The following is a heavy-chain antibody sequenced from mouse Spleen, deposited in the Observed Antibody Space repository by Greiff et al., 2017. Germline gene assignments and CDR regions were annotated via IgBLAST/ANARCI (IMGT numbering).Heavy chain of an antibody. J-gene: IGHJ2*01. CDR1: GYTFTSYT. Sequence: QVQLQQSGAELARPGASVKMSCKASGYTFTSYTMHRVKQRPGQGLEWIGYINPSSGYTKYNQKFKDKATLTADKSSSTAYMQLSSLTSEDSAVYYCARWGNYLDYWGQGTTLTVSS. CDR3: ARWGNYLDY. V-gene: IGHV1-4*01. CDR2: INPSSGYT.